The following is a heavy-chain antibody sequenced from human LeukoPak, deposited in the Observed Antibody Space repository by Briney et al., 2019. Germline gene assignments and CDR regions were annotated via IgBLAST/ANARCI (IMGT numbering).Heavy chain of an antibody. CDR1: GYIFTDYY. J-gene: IGHJ4*02. CDR2: MNPNSGNT. Sequence: ASVTVSCKASGYIFTDYYIHWVRQAPGQGLEWMGWMNPNSGNTGYAQKFQGRVTMTRNTSISTAYMELSSLRSEDTAVYYCARSSIAARRQFDYWGQGTLVTVSS. V-gene: IGHV1-8*02. D-gene: IGHD6-6*01. CDR3: ARSSIAARRQFDY.